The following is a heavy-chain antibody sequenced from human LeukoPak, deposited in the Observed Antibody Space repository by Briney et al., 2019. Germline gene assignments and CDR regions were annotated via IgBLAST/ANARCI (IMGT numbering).Heavy chain of an antibody. Sequence: GGSLRLSSAASGFTFSSYEMNWVRQAPGKGLEWISYISGIGSIIQYADSVKGRFTISRDNAKNSLYLQMNSLRAEDTAVYYCAREVSIAAAKNDYWGQGTLVTVSS. CDR3: AREVSIAAAKNDY. J-gene: IGHJ4*02. CDR2: ISGIGSII. CDR1: GFTFSSYE. D-gene: IGHD6-13*01. V-gene: IGHV3-48*03.